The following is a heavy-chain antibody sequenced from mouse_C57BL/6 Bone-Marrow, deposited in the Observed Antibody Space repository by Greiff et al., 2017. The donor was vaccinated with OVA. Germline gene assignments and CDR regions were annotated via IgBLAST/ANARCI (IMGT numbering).Heavy chain of an antibody. V-gene: IGHV5-6*01. CDR1: GFTFSSYG. CDR3: TSNRVLQSRAY. Sequence: EVQRVESGGDLVKPGGSLKLSCAASGFTFSSYGMSWVRQTPDKRLEWVATISSGGSYTYYPDSVKGRFTISRDNAKNTLYLQMSSLKSEDTAMYCCTSNRVLQSRAYWGQGTLVTVSA. D-gene: IGHD2-12*01. J-gene: IGHJ3*01. CDR2: ISSGGSYT.